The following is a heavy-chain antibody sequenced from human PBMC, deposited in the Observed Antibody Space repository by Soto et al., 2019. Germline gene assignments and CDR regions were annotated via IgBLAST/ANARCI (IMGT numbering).Heavy chain of an antibody. J-gene: IGHJ4*02. CDR2: VYYRGRS. V-gene: IGHV4-39*01. Sequence: SETLSLTCTVSGGSVSNSNYYWGWIRQSPGKGLEWIGSVYYRGRSYSKSSVKSRVTISVDTSKNQFSLNLNSVTASDAAVYFCVSQRTSVLTQAYFDYWGPGALVTVSS. CDR3: VSQRTSVLTQAYFDY. D-gene: IGHD2-8*01. CDR1: GGSVSNSNYY.